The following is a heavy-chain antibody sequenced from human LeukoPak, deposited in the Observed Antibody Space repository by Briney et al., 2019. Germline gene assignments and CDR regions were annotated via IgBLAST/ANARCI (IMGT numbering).Heavy chain of an antibody. Sequence: PGGSLRLSCAASGFTFSSCWMTWVRQAPGKGLEWVSYINSSSSTIFYADSVKGRFTISRDDAKNSLYLQMNSLRAEDTAVYYCARGVKVRGVNYYGMDVWGQGTTVTVSS. CDR3: ARGVKVRGVNYYGMDV. V-gene: IGHV3-48*04. J-gene: IGHJ6*02. D-gene: IGHD3-10*01. CDR2: INSSSSTI. CDR1: GFTFSSCW.